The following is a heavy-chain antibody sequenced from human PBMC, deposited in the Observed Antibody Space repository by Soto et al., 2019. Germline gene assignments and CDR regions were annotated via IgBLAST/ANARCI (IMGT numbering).Heavy chain of an antibody. Sequence: QVQLVQSGAEVKKPGASVKVSCKPSGYTFTDYYLHWVRQAPGQGIEWMGCISPYSGGTNAAQKFQGRVTMSSNASGRTVYIELNRLRSADTALYVCARGSAITIFCVPSFFSKSLDVWGPGTTVIVSS. J-gene: IGHJ6*02. CDR2: ISPYSGGT. CDR1: GYTFTDYY. D-gene: IGHD3-3*01. V-gene: IGHV1-2*02. CDR3: ARGSAITIFCVPSFFSKSLDV.